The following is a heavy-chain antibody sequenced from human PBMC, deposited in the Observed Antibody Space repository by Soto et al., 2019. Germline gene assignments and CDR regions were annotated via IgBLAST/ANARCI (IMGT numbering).Heavy chain of an antibody. CDR3: ARSSGTSYIWFDP. D-gene: IGHD1-26*01. Sequence: QVQLVQSGAEVKKPGASVKVSCKASGYTFTSYGISWVRQAPGQGLEWMGWISAYNGNTNYAQKPQGRVTMTTATPTSTAYREVRSLRSDDTAVYYCARSSGTSYIWFDPWGQGTLVTVSS. J-gene: IGHJ5*02. CDR1: GYTFTSYG. CDR2: ISAYNGNT. V-gene: IGHV1-18*01.